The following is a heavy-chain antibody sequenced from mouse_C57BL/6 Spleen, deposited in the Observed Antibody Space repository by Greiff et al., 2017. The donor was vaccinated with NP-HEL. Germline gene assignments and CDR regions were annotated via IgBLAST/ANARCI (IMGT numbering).Heavy chain of an antibody. CDR2: INPNNGGT. J-gene: IGHJ3*01. V-gene: IGHV1-22*01. Sequence: EVQLQQSGPELVKPGASVKMSCKASGYTFTDYNMHWVKQSHGKSLEWIGYINPNNGGTSFIQKFKGKATLTVNKSSSTAYMDLRSLTSEDSAVYYCAREGTPAWFAYWGQGTLVTVSA. CDR1: GYTFTDYN. CDR3: AREGTPAWFAY.